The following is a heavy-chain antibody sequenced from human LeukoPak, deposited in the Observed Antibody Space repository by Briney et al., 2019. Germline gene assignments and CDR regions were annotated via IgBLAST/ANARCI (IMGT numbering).Heavy chain of an antibody. CDR1: GFTFSSYW. CDR3: AKGRSSSWSRAVDY. J-gene: IGHJ4*02. D-gene: IGHD6-13*01. CDR2: IKQDGSEK. Sequence: GGSLRLSCAASGFTFSSYWMSWVRQAPGKGLEWVANIKQDGSEKYYVDSVKGRFTISRDNSKNTLYLQMNSLRAEDTAVYYCAKGRSSSWSRAVDYWAREPWSPSPQ. V-gene: IGHV3-7*03.